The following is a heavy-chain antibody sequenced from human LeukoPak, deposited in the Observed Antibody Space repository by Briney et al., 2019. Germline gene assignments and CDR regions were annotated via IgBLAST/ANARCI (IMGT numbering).Heavy chain of an antibody. V-gene: IGHV1-8*01. J-gene: IGHJ3*02. Sequence: GASVKVSCKASGYTFTSYDINWVRQATGQGLEWMGWMNPNSGNTGYAQKFQGRVTMTRNTSISTAYMELSSLRSEDTAVYYCAYSSSSLGAFDIWGQGTMVTVSS. CDR3: AYSSSSLGAFDI. D-gene: IGHD6-13*01. CDR1: GYTFTSYD. CDR2: MNPNSGNT.